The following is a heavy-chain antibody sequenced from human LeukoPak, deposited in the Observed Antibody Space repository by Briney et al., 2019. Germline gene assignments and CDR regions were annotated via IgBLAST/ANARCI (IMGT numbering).Heavy chain of an antibody. D-gene: IGHD3-10*01. Sequence: GASVKVSCKASGYTVTNYYMHWVRQAPGQGLEWMGMINPSISSRTYAQKFQGRVTVTSDTSTSTVYMEVSSLRSEDTAIYYCARSGIWFSTNDWGQVTLVTVSS. V-gene: IGHV1-46*01. CDR3: ARSGIWFSTND. CDR2: INPSISSR. CDR1: GYTVTNYY. J-gene: IGHJ4*02.